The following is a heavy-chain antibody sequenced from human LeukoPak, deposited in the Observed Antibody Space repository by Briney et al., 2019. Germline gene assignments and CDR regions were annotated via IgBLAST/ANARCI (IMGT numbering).Heavy chain of an antibody. CDR2: IYYSGST. CDR3: ARDLFSPFDY. V-gene: IGHV4-39*07. J-gene: IGHJ4*02. D-gene: IGHD2/OR15-2a*01. Sequence: SETLSLTCTVSGGSISSGSNYWGWIRQPPGKGLEWIGSIYYSGSTYYNPSLKSRVTISVDTSKNQFSLKLSSVTAADTAVYYCARDLFSPFDYWGQGTLVTVSS. CDR1: GGSISSGSNY.